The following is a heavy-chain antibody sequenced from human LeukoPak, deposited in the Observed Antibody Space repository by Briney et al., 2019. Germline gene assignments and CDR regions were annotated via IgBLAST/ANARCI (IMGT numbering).Heavy chain of an antibody. CDR2: IYTSGST. V-gene: IGHV4-4*07. J-gene: IGHJ4*02. CDR1: GGSISSYY. D-gene: IGHD3-10*01. CDR3: AGSDYGSGRYYR. Sequence: PSETLSLTCTVSGGSISSYYWSWIRQPAGKGLEWIGRIYTSGSTNYNPSLKSRATMSVETYKNQFSLKLSSVTAADTAVYYCAGSDYGSGRYYRWAQGTLVTVSS.